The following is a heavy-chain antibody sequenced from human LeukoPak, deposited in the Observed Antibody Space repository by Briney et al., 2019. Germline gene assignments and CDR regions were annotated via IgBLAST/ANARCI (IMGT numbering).Heavy chain of an antibody. V-gene: IGHV1-69*05. CDR1: GGTFSSYA. CDR3: ARVGLTWWDLPDY. J-gene: IGHJ4*02. Sequence: SVKVSCKASGGTFSSYAISWVRQAPGQGLEWMGGIIPIFGTANYAQKFQGRVTITTDESTSTAYMELSSLRSDDTAIYYCARVGLTWWDLPDYWGQGTLVIVSS. CDR2: IIPIFGTA. D-gene: IGHD1-26*01.